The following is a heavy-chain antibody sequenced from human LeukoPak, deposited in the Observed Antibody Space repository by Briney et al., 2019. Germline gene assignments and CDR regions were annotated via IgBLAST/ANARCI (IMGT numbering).Heavy chain of an antibody. CDR1: EFTFDRYW. J-gene: IGHJ4*02. CDR3: ARESMVGGALPY. D-gene: IGHD2-8*01. V-gene: IGHV3-74*01. Sequence: GGSLRLSCAASEFTFDRYWMHWVRQTAGKRLVWVSRINQDGRYITYADSVQGRFTISRDTAKNTLFLQMNSLRAEDTAVYYSARESMVGGALPYWGQGALVTVSS. CDR2: INQDGRYI.